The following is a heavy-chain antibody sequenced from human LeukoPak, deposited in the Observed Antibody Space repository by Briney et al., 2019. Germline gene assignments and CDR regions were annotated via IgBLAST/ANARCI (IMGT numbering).Heavy chain of an antibody. CDR3: ARRGGGRGAVAGKHWFDP. CDR2: IYPGDSDT. CDR1: GYSFTSYW. J-gene: IGHJ5*02. V-gene: IGHV5-51*01. D-gene: IGHD6-19*01. Sequence: GESLKISCKGSGYSFTSYWIGWVRQMPGKGLEWMGIIYPGDSDTRYSPSFQGQVTISADKSISTAYLQWSSLKASDTTMYYCARRGGGRGAVAGKHWFDPWGQGTLVTVSS.